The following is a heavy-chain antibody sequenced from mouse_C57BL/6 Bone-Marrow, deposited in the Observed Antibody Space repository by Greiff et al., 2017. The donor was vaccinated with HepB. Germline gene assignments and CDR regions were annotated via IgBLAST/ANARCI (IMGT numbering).Heavy chain of an antibody. Sequence: VKLQQPGAELVKPGASVKLSCKASGYTFTSYWMQWVKQRPGQGLEWIGEIDPSDSYTNYNQKFKGKATLTVDTSSSTAYMQLSSLTSEDSAVYYCARGPYYGSPMDYWGQGTSVTVSS. CDR2: IDPSDSYT. D-gene: IGHD1-1*01. CDR1: GYTFTSYW. V-gene: IGHV1-50*01. CDR3: ARGPYYGSPMDY. J-gene: IGHJ4*01.